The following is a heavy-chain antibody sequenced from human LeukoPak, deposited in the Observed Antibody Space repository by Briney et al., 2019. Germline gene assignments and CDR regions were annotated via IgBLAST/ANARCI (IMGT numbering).Heavy chain of an antibody. J-gene: IGHJ4*02. D-gene: IGHD4-17*01. Sequence: GGSLRLSCAASGFTFSSYGMHWVRQAPGKGLEWVAFIRYDGSSKYYADSVKGRFTISRDNSKNTLYLQMNSLRAEDTAVYYCANGDDYGDLIDYWGQGTLVTVSS. CDR3: ANGDDYGDLIDY. V-gene: IGHV3-30*02. CDR1: GFTFSSYG. CDR2: IRYDGSSK.